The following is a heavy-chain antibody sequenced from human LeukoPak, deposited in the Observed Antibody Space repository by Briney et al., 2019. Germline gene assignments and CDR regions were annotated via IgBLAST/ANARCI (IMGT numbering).Heavy chain of an antibody. CDR1: GFTFINYA. D-gene: IGHD4-23*01. Sequence: GGSLRLSCAASGFTFINYAMSWVRQAPGKGLEWVSLISKSSDATYYAPSVKGRFTISRDNSKNTLYLQMNSLRAEDTAVYYCATSSYGGNFGLFDYWGQGILVTVSS. V-gene: IGHV3-23*01. CDR2: ISKSSDAT. J-gene: IGHJ4*02. CDR3: ATSSYGGNFGLFDY.